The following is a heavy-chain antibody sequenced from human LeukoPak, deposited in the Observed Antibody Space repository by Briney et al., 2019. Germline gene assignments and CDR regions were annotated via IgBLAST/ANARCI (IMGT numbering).Heavy chain of an antibody. CDR3: ARMYSSSWYLDY. Sequence: SETLSLTCTASGGSISSYDWSWIRQPPGKGLEWIGYIYYSGSTNYNPSLKSRVTISVDTSKNQFSLKLSSVTAADTAVYYCARMYSSSWYLDYWGQGTLVIVSS. CDR1: GGSISSYD. J-gene: IGHJ4*02. V-gene: IGHV4-59*01. D-gene: IGHD6-13*01. CDR2: IYYSGST.